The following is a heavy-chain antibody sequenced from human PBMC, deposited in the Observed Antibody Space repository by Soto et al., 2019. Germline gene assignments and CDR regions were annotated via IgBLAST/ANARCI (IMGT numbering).Heavy chain of an antibody. CDR2: SSDHGQGI. CDR3: AKDGTSPRDQFHY. V-gene: IGHV3-23*01. Sequence: AESLTLSCAASGFTISTCDHSWVRQHPAKGLEWGSASSDHGQGIYYDDSVRGRFTISRDNSKNTIFLKLDTLRAEDTAVYYCAKDGTSPRDQFHYWGQGTLVTVSS. CDR1: GFTISTCD. J-gene: IGHJ4*02. D-gene: IGHD1-1*01.